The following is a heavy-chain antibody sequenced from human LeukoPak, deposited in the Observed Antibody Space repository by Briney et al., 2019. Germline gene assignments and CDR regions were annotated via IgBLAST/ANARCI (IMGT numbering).Heavy chain of an antibody. CDR2: INSDGSTT. J-gene: IGHJ5*01. Sequence: GGSLRLTCAASGFRFSSYWMHWVRQAPGTGLVWVSRINSDGSTTSYADSVKGRFTISRDNAQNTVYLQMNSLRAEDTAVYYCARASHYTIPFDSWGQGTLVTVSS. V-gene: IGHV3-74*01. CDR1: GFRFSSYW. D-gene: IGHD2-2*02. CDR3: ARASHYTIPFDS.